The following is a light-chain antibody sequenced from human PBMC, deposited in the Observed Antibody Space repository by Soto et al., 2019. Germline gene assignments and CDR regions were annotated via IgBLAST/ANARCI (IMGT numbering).Light chain of an antibody. CDR3: CSYAENYCDV. CDR1: SXDVGGHDY. J-gene: IGLJ1*01. Sequence: QSVLTQPRSVSGSPGQSVTVSCTGTSXDVGGHDYVSWYQHHPGEAPKLIIYDVTKRPSGVPDRFSGSKSGNTASLTISGLQAEDEADYHCCSYAENYCDVFGSGTKVTVL. CDR2: DVT. V-gene: IGLV2-11*01.